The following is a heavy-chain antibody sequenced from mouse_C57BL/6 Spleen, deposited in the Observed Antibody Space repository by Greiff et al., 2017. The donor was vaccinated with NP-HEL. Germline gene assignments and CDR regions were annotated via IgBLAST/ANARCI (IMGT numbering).Heavy chain of an antibody. V-gene: IGHV1-52*01. Sequence: VQLQQSGAELVRPGSSVKLSCKASGYTFTSYWMHWVKQRPIQGLEWIGNIDPSDSETHYNQKFKDKATLTVDKSSSTAYMQLSSLTSEDSAVYYCAFYYGNPYYAMDYWGQGTSVTVSS. CDR1: GYTFTSYW. CDR2: IDPSDSET. D-gene: IGHD2-1*01. J-gene: IGHJ4*01. CDR3: AFYYGNPYYAMDY.